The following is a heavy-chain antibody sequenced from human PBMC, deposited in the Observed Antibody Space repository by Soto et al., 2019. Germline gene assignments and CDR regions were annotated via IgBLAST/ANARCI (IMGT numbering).Heavy chain of an antibody. V-gene: IGHV3-48*02. CDR2: ISSSSSTT. J-gene: IGHJ4*02. Sequence: GGSLRLSCAASGFTFSSYSMNWVRQAPGKGLEWVSYISSSSSTTYYADSVKGRFTISRDNAKNSLYLQMNSLRDEDTAVYYCARRAVVTSNPLDYWGQGTLVTVSS. D-gene: IGHD2-21*02. CDR3: ARRAVVTSNPLDY. CDR1: GFTFSSYS.